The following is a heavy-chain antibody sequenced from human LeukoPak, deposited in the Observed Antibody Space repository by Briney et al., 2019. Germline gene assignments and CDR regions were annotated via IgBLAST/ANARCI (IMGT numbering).Heavy chain of an antibody. CDR3: ATRVEYYYDSSGSLYYFDY. Sequence: GASVKVSCKVSGYTLTELSMHWVRQAPGKGLEWMGGFDPEVGETIYAQKFQGRVTMTEDTSTDTAYMELSSLRSGDTAVYYCATRVEYYYDSSGSLYYFDYWGQGTLVAVSS. CDR1: GYTLTELS. V-gene: IGHV1-24*01. CDR2: FDPEVGET. J-gene: IGHJ4*02. D-gene: IGHD3-22*01.